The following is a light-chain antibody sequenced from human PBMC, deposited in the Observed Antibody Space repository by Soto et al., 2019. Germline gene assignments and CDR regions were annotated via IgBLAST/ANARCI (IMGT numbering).Light chain of an antibody. CDR1: QSVITRS. V-gene: IGKV3-15*01. J-gene: IGKJ5*01. CDR2: GAS. CDR3: QQYNNWPST. Sequence: EIVLPQSPDTLSLSPGASSTLSCRASQSVITRSLAWYQQKPGQAPRLLIYGASTRATGIPARFSGSGSGTEFTLTISSLQSEDFAVYYCQQYNNWPSTVGQGTRLEIK.